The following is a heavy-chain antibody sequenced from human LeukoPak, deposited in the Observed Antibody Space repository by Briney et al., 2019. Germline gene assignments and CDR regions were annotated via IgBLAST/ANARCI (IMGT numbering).Heavy chain of an antibody. CDR3: ARDAYYYDSSGYYPTFDFDY. CDR2: IWYDGSNK. V-gene: IGHV3-33*01. Sequence: PGGSLRLSCAASGSTFSSYGMHWVRQAPGKGLEWVAVIWYDGSNKYYADSVKGRFTISRDNSKNTLYLQMNSLRAEDTAVYYCARDAYYYDSSGYYPTFDFDYWGQGTLVTVSS. CDR1: GSTFSSYG. D-gene: IGHD3-22*01. J-gene: IGHJ4*02.